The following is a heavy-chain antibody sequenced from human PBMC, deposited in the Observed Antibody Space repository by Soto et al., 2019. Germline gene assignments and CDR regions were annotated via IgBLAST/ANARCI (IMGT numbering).Heavy chain of an antibody. D-gene: IGHD6-19*01. CDR2: INPNNGAT. J-gene: IGHJ3*02. Sequence: ASVKVSCKAPRYIFTAYFMHWVRQAPGQGLEWMGWINPNNGATHYGLSFQGRVTMTRDTSISTAYMELSSLRSDDTAVYYCARSVSSSGANQWLDDAFDIWGQGTMVTVSS. V-gene: IGHV1-2*02. CDR1: RYIFTAYF. CDR3: ARSVSSSGANQWLDDAFDI.